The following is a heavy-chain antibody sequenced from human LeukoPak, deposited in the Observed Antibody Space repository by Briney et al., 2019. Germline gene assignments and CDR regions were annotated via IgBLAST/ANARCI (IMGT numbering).Heavy chain of an antibody. CDR2: ISSSSSYI. Sequence: GGSLRLSCAASRFTFSSYSMNWVRQAPGKGLEWVSSISSSSSYIYYADSVKGRFTISRDNAKNSLYLQMNSLRAEDTAVYYCARDDSDTAMVLLNYWGQGTLVTVSS. V-gene: IGHV3-21*01. J-gene: IGHJ4*02. CDR3: ARDDSDTAMVLLNY. D-gene: IGHD5-18*01. CDR1: RFTFSSYS.